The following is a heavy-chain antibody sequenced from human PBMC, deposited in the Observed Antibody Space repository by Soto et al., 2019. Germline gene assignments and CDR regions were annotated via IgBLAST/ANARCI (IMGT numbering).Heavy chain of an antibody. D-gene: IGHD2-2*02. Sequence: SVKVSCKXSGGTFNSDTITWVRQAPGQGLEWMGGIIPISDTAHYAQNFQGRVTITADESTSTVYMELSSLRFEDTAVYYCATLVPAPIKLYPRLGWFDPWGQGTLVTVSS. J-gene: IGHJ5*02. V-gene: IGHV1-69*13. CDR1: GGTFNSDT. CDR2: IIPISDTA. CDR3: ATLVPAPIKLYPRLGWFDP.